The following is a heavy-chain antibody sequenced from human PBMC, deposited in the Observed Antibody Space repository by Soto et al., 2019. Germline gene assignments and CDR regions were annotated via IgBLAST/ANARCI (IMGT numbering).Heavy chain of an antibody. Sequence: ASVKVSCKASGGTFSSYAISWVRQAPGQGLEWMGGIIPIFGTANYAQKFQGRVTITADKSTSTAYMELSSLRSEDTAVYYCARAEYDFXSGYYSSPAYYYYGMDVWGQGTTVTVSS. J-gene: IGHJ6*02. CDR3: ARAEYDFXSGYYSSPAYYYYGMDV. CDR1: GGTFSSYA. CDR2: IIPIFGTA. D-gene: IGHD3-3*01. V-gene: IGHV1-69*06.